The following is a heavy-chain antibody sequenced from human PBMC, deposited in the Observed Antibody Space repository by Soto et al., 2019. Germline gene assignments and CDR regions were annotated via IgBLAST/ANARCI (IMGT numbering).Heavy chain of an antibody. D-gene: IGHD1-26*01. CDR3: SKDRGPSGSYINNLGY. CDR2: ISGSGGST. V-gene: IGHV3-23*01. J-gene: IGHJ4*02. Sequence: GGSLRLSCAASGFTFSSYAMSWVRQAPGKGLEWVSAISGSGGSTYYADSVKGRFTVSRDNSKNTLYLQMNSLRAEDTAVYYCSKDRGPSGSYINNLGYWGQGTLVTVSS. CDR1: GFTFSSYA.